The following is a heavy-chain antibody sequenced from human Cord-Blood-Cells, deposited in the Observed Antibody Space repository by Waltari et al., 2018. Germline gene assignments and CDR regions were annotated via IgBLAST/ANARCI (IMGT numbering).Heavy chain of an antibody. V-gene: IGHV1-2*02. D-gene: IGHD6-19*01. Sequence: QVQLVQSGAEVKKPGASVKVSCKASAYTFTGYYMHWVRQAPGQGLEGRGWINPTYGGKNDAQKFQGRITITRDTSISTAYMEMSRLRSDDTAMYYCAAYSRGWYGLYWGHGTLVTVSS. CDR1: AYTFTGYY. CDR3: AAYSRGWYGLY. CDR2: INPTYGGK. J-gene: IGHJ4*01.